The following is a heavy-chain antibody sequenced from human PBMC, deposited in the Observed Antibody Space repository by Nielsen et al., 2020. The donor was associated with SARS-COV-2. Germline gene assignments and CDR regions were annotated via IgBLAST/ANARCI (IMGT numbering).Heavy chain of an antibody. V-gene: IGHV3-11*04. CDR3: AKDARGYSYGYYIDY. D-gene: IGHD5-18*01. CDR2: ISSSGSSI. Sequence: WIRQPPGKGLEWVSHISSSGSSIYYADSVKGRFTISRDNVKNSLILQMNSLRAEDTAVYYCAKDARGYSYGYYIDYWGQGTLVTVSS. J-gene: IGHJ4*02.